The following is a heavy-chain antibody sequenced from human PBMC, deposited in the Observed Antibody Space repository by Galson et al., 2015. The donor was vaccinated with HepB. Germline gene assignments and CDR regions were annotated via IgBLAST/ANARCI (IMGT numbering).Heavy chain of an antibody. CDR3: ARYNGGSALDY. D-gene: IGHD1-14*01. Sequence: SLRLSCAASGSTFSNYGMHWVRQAPGKGLEWMAVVWFDGSKEFYAESVKGRLTISRDNFKNTLYLQMNSLRAEDTAVYYCARYNGGSALDYWGQGTLVTVSS. CDR1: GSTFSNYG. CDR2: VWFDGSKE. V-gene: IGHV3-33*01. J-gene: IGHJ4*02.